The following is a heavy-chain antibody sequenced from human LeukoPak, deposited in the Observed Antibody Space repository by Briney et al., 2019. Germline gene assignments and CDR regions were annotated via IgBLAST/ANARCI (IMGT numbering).Heavy chain of an antibody. CDR3: ARGGYYGSGNDFRFDP. J-gene: IGHJ5*02. CDR1: GGSISSYY. CDR2: IHYAGST. V-gene: IGHV4-59*01. Sequence: PSETLSLTCTVSGGSISSYYWSWIRQPPRKGLEWIGYIHYAGSTNYNPSLKSRVTISVDTSKNQFSLKLSSVTAADTAVYYCARGGYYGSGNDFRFDPWGQGTLVTVSS. D-gene: IGHD3-10*01.